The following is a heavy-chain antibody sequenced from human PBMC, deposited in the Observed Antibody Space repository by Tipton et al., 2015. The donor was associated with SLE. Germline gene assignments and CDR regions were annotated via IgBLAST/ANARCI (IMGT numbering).Heavy chain of an antibody. CDR3: ARIGGTGGFHFPL. J-gene: IGHJ4*02. CDR1: GGSISSGGYY. Sequence: LRLSCTVSGGSISSGGYYWSWIRQHPGKGLEWIGYIYYSGSTYYNPSLKSRVTISVDTSKNQFSLKLSSVTAADTAMYYCARIGGTGGFHFPLWGQGTLVTVSS. V-gene: IGHV4-31*02. D-gene: IGHD2-8*02. CDR2: IYYSGST.